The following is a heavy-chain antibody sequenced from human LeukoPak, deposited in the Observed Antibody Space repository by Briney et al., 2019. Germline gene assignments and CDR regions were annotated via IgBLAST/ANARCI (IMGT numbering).Heavy chain of an antibody. CDR1: GGYINSHY. Sequence: PSETLSLTCTVSGGYINSHYWGWIRQPPGKGLEWIGYIHYSGTTNYNPSLKSRATISADTSKNQISLKLSSATAADTAVYYCARQGGAYYGSGNYYRLDYWGQGTLVTVSS. D-gene: IGHD3-10*01. CDR2: IHYSGTT. J-gene: IGHJ4*02. CDR3: ARQGGAYYGSGNYYRLDY. V-gene: IGHV4-59*08.